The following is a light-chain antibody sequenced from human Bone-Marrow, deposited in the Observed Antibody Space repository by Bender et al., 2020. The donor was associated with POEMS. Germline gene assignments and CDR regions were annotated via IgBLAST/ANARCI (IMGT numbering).Light chain of an antibody. CDR2: NNS. CDR3: ATWDDSLNGWV. CDR1: SSKFGSYP. J-gene: IGLJ3*02. Sequence: QSVLTQPPSASGTPGQRVTISCSGSSSKFGSYPVNWYQQLPGAAPKLVIVNNSQRPSGFPDRFSGSNSGTSASLAISGLLSDDEADFYCATWDDSLNGWVFGGGTKLTVL. V-gene: IGLV1-44*01.